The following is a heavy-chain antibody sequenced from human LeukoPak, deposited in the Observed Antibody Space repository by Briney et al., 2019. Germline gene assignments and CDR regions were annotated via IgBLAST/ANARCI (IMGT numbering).Heavy chain of an antibody. CDR1: GFTFSSYS. CDR2: ISSSSSYI. V-gene: IGHV3-21*01. D-gene: IGHD6-13*01. J-gene: IGHJ4*02. Sequence: GGSLRLSCAASGFTFSSYSMNWVRQAPGKGLEWVSSISSSSSYIYYADSVKGRFTISRDNAKNSLYLQMNSLRAEDTALYYCARGYISSWYFDYWGQGILVTVSS. CDR3: ARGYISSWYFDY.